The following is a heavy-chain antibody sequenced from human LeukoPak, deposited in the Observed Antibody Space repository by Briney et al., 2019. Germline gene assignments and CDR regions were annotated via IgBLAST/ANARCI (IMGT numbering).Heavy chain of an antibody. CDR3: AREPGIAAAGSFDY. Sequence: GGSLRLSCAASGFSFRNYWMHWVRQAPGKGLEWVSRICSDGSCTSYADSVKGRFTMSRDNARNTLYLQVTSLRGEDTGVYYCAREPGIAAAGSFDYWGQGTLVTVSS. D-gene: IGHD6-13*01. CDR1: GFSFRNYW. V-gene: IGHV3-74*01. J-gene: IGHJ4*02. CDR2: ICSDGSCT.